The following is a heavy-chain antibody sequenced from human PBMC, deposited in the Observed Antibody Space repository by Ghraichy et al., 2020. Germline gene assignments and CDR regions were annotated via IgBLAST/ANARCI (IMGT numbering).Heavy chain of an antibody. D-gene: IGHD2-2*01. J-gene: IGHJ4*02. Sequence: GGSLRLSCAASGFTFSSYAMSWVRQAPGKGLEWVSAISDSGGRTYYADSVKGRFTISRDNSKNTLYLQMNSLRAEDTAVYYCANTDYCISSSCYGEDYWGQGTLVTVSS. V-gene: IGHV3-23*01. CDR3: ANTDYCISSSCYGEDY. CDR1: GFTFSSYA. CDR2: ISDSGGRT.